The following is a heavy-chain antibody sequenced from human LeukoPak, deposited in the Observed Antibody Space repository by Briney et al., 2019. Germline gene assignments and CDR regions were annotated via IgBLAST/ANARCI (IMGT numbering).Heavy chain of an antibody. Sequence: SQTLSLTCTVSGGSISSGDYYWSWIRQPPGKGLEWIGYIYYSGSTYYNPSLKSRVTISVDTSRNQFSLTLRSVTAADTAVYYCARQISDYYYYYIDVWGKGATVTVSS. D-gene: IGHD3-3*01. CDR1: GGSISSGDYY. V-gene: IGHV4-30-4*08. CDR2: IYYSGST. CDR3: ARQISDYYYYYIDV. J-gene: IGHJ6*03.